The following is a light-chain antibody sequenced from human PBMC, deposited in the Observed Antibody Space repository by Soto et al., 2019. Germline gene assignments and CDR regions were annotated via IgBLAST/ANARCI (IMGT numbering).Light chain of an antibody. V-gene: IGKV3-15*01. CDR1: QTLRGN. CDR2: AVS. CDR3: KQYNNWQAT. J-gene: IGKJ5*01. Sequence: EIVLTQSPVTLSVSPGEGATLSCRASQTLRGNLAWYQHKPGQVPRLLIYAVSARATGVPARFSGSGSGTEFTLTISSLQSEDFAIYYCKQYNNWQATFAQGTRLEMK.